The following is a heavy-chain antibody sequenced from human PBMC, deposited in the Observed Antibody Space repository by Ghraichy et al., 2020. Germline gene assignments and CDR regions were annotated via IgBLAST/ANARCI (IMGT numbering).Heavy chain of an antibody. J-gene: IGHJ6*02. Sequence: SVKVSCKASGGTFSSYAISWVRQAPGQGLEWMGGIIPIFGTANYAQKFQGRVTITADESTSTAYMELSSLRSEDTAVYYCARVELELLGVGDYYYYGMDVWGQGTTVTVSS. CDR2: IIPIFGTA. D-gene: IGHD1-26*01. CDR1: GGTFSSYA. V-gene: IGHV1-69*13. CDR3: ARVELELLGVGDYYYYGMDV.